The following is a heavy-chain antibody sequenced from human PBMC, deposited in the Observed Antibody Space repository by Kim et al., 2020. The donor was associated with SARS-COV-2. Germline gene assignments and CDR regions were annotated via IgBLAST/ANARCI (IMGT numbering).Heavy chain of an antibody. D-gene: IGHD3-16*02. CDR3: AKDLAMITFGGFIAGAFDY. CDR2: ISGSGGST. J-gene: IGHJ4*02. V-gene: IGHV3-23*01. CDR1: GFTFSSYA. Sequence: GGSLRLSCAASGFTFSSYAMSWVRQAPGKGLEWVSAISGSGGSTYYADSVKGRFTISRDNSKNTLYLQMNSLRAEDTAVYYCAKDLAMITFGGFIAGAFDYWGQGTLVTVSS.